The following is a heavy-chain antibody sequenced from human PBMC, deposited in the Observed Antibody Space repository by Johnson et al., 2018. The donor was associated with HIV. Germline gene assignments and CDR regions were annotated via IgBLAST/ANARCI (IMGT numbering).Heavy chain of an antibody. J-gene: IGHJ3*02. CDR3: ARDQGYGSSSNCSDAFDI. D-gene: IGHD2-2*01. CDR1: GFTFSSYA. Sequence: QVQLVESGGGVVQPGRSLRLSCAASGFTFSSYAMHWVRQAPGKGLEWVAVIWSDGSNKYYADSVKGRLTISRDNAKNYLYLQMDSLRAEDRALYYCARDQGYGSSSNCSDAFDIWGQGTMVTVSS. CDR2: IWSDGSNK. V-gene: IGHV3-33*08.